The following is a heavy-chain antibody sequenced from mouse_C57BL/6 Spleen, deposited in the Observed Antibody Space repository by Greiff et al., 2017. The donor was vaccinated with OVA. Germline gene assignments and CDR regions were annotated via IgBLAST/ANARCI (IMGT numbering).Heavy chain of an antibody. Sequence: QVQLQQSGAELARPGASVKLSCKASGYTFTSYGISWVKQRTGQGLEWIGEIYPRSGNTYYNEKFKGKATLTADKSSSTAYMELRSLTSEDSAVYVCARGGDYGSRGYFDYWGQGTTLTVSS. CDR2: IYPRSGNT. J-gene: IGHJ2*01. D-gene: IGHD1-1*01. V-gene: IGHV1-81*01. CDR1: GYTFTSYG. CDR3: ARGGDYGSRGYFDY.